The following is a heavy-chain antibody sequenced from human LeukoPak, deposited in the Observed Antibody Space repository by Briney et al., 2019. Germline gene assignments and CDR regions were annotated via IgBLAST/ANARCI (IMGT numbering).Heavy chain of an antibody. V-gene: IGHV4-34*01. CDR1: GGSFSGYY. J-gene: IGHJ4*02. Sequence: SETLSLTCAVYGGSFSGYYWSWIRQPPGKGLEWIGEINHSGSTNYNPSLKSRVTISVDTSKNQFSLKLSSVTAADTAVFYCARYTVTTDGFDYWGEGTLVSVSS. D-gene: IGHD4-17*01. CDR3: ARYTVTTDGFDY. CDR2: INHSGST.